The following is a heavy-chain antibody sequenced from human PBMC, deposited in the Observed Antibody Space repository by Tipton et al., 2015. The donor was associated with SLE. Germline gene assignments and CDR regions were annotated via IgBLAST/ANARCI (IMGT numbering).Heavy chain of an antibody. CDR1: GFTFTTYD. Sequence: SLRLSCAASGFTFTTYDMHWVRQAPGKGLEWVAVISYDGSNKYYADSVKGRFTISRDNSKNTLYLQVNSLRAEDTAVYYCARVLGSFYGMDVWGQGTTVPVSS. V-gene: IGHV3-30*04. CDR3: ARVLGSFYGMDV. J-gene: IGHJ6*02. CDR2: ISYDGSNK.